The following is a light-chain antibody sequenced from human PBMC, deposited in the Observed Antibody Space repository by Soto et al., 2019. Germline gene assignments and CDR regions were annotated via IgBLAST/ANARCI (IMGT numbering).Light chain of an antibody. J-gene: IGLJ1*01. V-gene: IGLV2-23*01. CDR1: SSDVGSYNL. Sequence: QSALTQPASVSPSPGQSNTISYTGSSSDVGSYNLVSWDQQHPGKAPKLMIYEGSKRPSGVSNRFSGSKSGNTTSLTISGLQAEDEADYYCCSYAGSSTYVFGTGTKGTVL. CDR2: EGS. CDR3: CSYAGSSTYV.